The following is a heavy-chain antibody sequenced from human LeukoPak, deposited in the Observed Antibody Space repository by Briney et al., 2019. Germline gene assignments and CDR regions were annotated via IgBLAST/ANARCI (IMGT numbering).Heavy chain of an antibody. CDR1: GGSISSYY. V-gene: IGHV4-59*01. J-gene: IGHJ5*02. D-gene: IGHD1-7*01. CDR3: ARRITGTTSWFDP. Sequence: SETLSLTCTVSGGSISSYYWSWIRQPPGKGLEWIGYIYYSGSTNYNPSLKSRVTISVDTSKNQFSLKLSSVTAADTAVYYCARRITGTTSWFDPWGQGTLVTVS. CDR2: IYYSGST.